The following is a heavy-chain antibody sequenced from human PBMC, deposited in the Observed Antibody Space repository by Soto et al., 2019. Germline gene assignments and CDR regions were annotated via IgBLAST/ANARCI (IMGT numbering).Heavy chain of an antibody. J-gene: IGHJ4*02. CDR1: GFTFSSYG. D-gene: IGHD1-1*01. CDR3: ARGNPFDY. V-gene: IGHV3-30*03. CDR2: ISYDGSNK. Sequence: GGSLRLSCAASGFTFSSYGMHWVRQAPGKGLEWVAVISYDGSNKYYADSVKGRFTISRDNSKDTLYLQMNSLRAEDTAVYYCARGNPFDYWGQGTLVTVSS.